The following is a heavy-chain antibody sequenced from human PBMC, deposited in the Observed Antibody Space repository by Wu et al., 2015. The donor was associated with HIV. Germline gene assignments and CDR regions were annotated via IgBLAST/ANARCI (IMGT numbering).Heavy chain of an antibody. CDR1: GYTFTSYY. CDR2: INPSGGST. V-gene: IGHV1-46*01. CDR3: ARGYGSGRYYYYYGMDV. J-gene: IGHJ6*02. Sequence: QVQLVQSGAEVKKPGASVKVSCKASGYTFTSYYMHWVRQAPGQGLEWMGIINPSGGSTSYAQKFQGRVTMTRDTSTSTVYMELSSLRSEDTAVYYCARGYGSGRYYYYYGMDVWGQGTTVTVSS. D-gene: IGHD3-10*01.